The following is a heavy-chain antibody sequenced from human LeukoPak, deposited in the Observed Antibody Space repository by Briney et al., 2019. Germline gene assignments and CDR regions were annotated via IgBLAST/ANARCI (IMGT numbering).Heavy chain of an antibody. CDR2: ISKGGRTV. Sequence: GGSLRLSCAASGFTFSSYEMNWVRQAPGKGLEWVSHISKGGRTVYYADSVKGRFTISRDNAKNSLYLQMSSLRAEDTAVYYCARFDGIFYYFDYWGQGTLVTVSS. D-gene: IGHD2/OR15-2a*01. CDR3: ARFDGIFYYFDY. V-gene: IGHV3-48*03. CDR1: GFTFSSYE. J-gene: IGHJ4*02.